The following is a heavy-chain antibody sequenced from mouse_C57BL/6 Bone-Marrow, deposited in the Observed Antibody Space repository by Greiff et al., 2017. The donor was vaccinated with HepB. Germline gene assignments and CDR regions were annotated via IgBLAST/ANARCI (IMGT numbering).Heavy chain of an antibody. Sequence: QVQLKESDAELVKPGASVKISCKVSGYTFTDHTIHWMKQRPEQGLEWIGYIYPRDGSTKYNEKFKGKATLTADKSSSTAYMQLNSLTSEDSAVYFCARHAHYYGSSYVAWFAYWGQGTLVTVSA. D-gene: IGHD1-1*01. CDR1: GYTFTDHT. V-gene: IGHV1-78*01. CDR2: IYPRDGST. CDR3: ARHAHYYGSSYVAWFAY. J-gene: IGHJ3*01.